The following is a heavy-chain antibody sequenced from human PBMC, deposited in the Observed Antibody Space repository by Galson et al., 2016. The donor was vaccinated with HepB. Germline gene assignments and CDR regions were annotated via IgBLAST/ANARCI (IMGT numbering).Heavy chain of an antibody. CDR1: GFTFSSYN. CDR2: ISSSSSTI. CDR3: ARESISIFGEMIHNWFDP. D-gene: IGHD3-3*01. V-gene: IGHV3-48*02. J-gene: IGHJ5*02. Sequence: SLRLSCAGPGFTFSSYNMNWVRQAPGKGLDWISYISSSSSTIYYADSVKGRFTISRDNAKNSLYLQMNSLGDEDTAVYYCARESISIFGEMIHNWFDPWGQGTLVTVSS.